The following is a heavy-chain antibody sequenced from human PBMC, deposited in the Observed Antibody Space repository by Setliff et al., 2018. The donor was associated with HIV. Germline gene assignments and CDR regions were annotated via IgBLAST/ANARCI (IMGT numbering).Heavy chain of an antibody. D-gene: IGHD3-10*01. CDR2: ISPATDKT. Sequence: EASVKVSCKASGYTFTSYAMHWVRQAPGQRLEWMGWISPATDKTNYAQKLQGRLTMTTDTSTSTAYMDLRSLRSDDTAVYYCARRGNYYASAFDYWGQGTLVTVSS. V-gene: IGHV1-18*01. J-gene: IGHJ4*02. CDR3: ARRGNYYASAFDY. CDR1: GYTFTSYA.